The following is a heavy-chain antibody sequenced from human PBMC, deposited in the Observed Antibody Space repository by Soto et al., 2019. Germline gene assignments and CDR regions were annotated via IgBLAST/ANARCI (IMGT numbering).Heavy chain of an antibody. D-gene: IGHD1-26*01. CDR2: ISGDGSST. CDR1: GFTFSTYW. J-gene: IGHJ4*02. Sequence: GGSLRLSCAASGFTFSTYWMHWVRQAPGKGLVWVSRISGDGSSTSYADSVKGRFTISRDNAKNTLYLQMNSLTAEDTAVYYCARGGMEPVDYWGQGTLVTVSS. V-gene: IGHV3-74*01. CDR3: ARGGMEPVDY.